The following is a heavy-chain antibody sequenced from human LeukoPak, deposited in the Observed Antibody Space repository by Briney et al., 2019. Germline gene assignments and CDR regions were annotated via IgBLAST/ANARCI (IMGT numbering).Heavy chain of an antibody. CDR3: AKEGAASSGWYGDAFDI. CDR1: GFTFSSYA. CDR2: ISGSGGST. D-gene: IGHD6-19*01. V-gene: IGHV3-23*01. J-gene: IGHJ3*02. Sequence: PGGSLGLSCAASGFTFSSYAMSWVRQAPGKGLEWVSAISGSGGSTYYADSVKGRFTISRDNSKNTLYLQMNSLRAEDTAVYYCAKEGAASSGWYGDAFDIWGQGTMVTVSS.